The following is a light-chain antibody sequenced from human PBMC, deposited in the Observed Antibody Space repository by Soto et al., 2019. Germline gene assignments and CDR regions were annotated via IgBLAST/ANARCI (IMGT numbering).Light chain of an antibody. V-gene: IGKV1-39*01. CDR1: QSISSY. Sequence: DIQMTQSQSSLSASVGDRVTITCRARQSISSYLNWYQQKPGKAPKLLIYAASILQSGVPSRFSGSGSGTDFTLTISSMQPEDFATYYCQQSYSPTYTFGQGTKLEIK. J-gene: IGKJ2*01. CDR2: AAS. CDR3: QQSYSPTYT.